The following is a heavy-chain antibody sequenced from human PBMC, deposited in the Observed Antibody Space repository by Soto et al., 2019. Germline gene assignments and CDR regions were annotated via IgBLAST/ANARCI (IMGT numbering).Heavy chain of an antibody. CDR3: ASGRGYNYGCFDY. CDR2: IWYDGHNK. J-gene: IGHJ4*02. V-gene: IGHV3-33*01. D-gene: IGHD5-18*01. Sequence: QVQLVESGGGVVQPGRSLRLSCAASGFTFSNCAMHWVGQAPGKGLEWVAVIWYDGHNKYYAESVKGRFTISRDNSKNTLYLEMNSLRAEDTAVYYCASGRGYNYGCFDYWGQGNPLTVSS. CDR1: GFTFSNCA.